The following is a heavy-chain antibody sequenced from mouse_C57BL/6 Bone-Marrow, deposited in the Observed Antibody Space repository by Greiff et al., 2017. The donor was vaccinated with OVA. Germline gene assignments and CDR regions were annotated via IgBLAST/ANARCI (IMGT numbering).Heavy chain of an antibody. CDR1: GYSITSDY. J-gene: IGHJ4*01. CDR2: ISYSGST. D-gene: IGHD2-3*01. Sequence: DVKLVESGPGLAKPSQTLSLTCSVTGYSITSDYWTWIRKFPGNKLEYMGYISYSGSTYYNPSLKSRISITRDTSKNQEYLQLNSVTTEDTATYYCARGDGSVAIDYWGQGTSVTVSS. V-gene: IGHV3-8*01. CDR3: ARGDGSVAIDY.